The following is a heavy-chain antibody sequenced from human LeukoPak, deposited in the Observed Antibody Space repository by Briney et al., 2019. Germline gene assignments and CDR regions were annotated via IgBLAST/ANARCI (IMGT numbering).Heavy chain of an antibody. CDR2: ISAYNGNT. CDR1: GYTFTSYG. CDR3: ALSGSYAPFDY. D-gene: IGHD1-26*01. Sequence: GASVKVSCKASGYTFTSYGISWVRQAPGQGLEWMGWISAYNGNTNYAQKLQGRVTVTTDTSMSTAYMELSSLRSDDTAVYYCALSGSYAPFDYWGQGTLVTVSS. J-gene: IGHJ4*02. V-gene: IGHV1-18*01.